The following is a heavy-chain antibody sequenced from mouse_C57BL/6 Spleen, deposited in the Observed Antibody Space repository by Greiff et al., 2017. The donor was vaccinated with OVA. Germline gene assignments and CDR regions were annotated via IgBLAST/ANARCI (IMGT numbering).Heavy chain of an antibody. J-gene: IGHJ1*03. CDR2: ISNGGGST. CDR3: ARHDTTDWYFDV. Sequence: EVNVVESGGGLVQPGGSLKLSCAASGFTFSDYYMYWVRQTPEKRLEWVAYISNGGGSTYYPDTVKGRFTISRDNAKNTLYLQMSRLKSEDTAMYYCARHDTTDWYFDVWGTGTTVTVSS. D-gene: IGHD1-1*01. V-gene: IGHV5-12*01. CDR1: GFTFSDYY.